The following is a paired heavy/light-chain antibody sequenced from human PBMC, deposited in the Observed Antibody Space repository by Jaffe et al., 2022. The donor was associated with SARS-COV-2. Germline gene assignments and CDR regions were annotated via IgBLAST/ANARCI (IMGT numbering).Heavy chain of an antibody. CDR2: IKSKTDEGAT. Sequence: EVQLVESGGNLEEPGGSLRLSCEASGFTFINAWMTWVRQPPGKGLEWVGRIKSKTDEGATDYAEPVKGRFTISRDDSKNALYLQMNSLKIEDTAVYYCTTGPLIYDYVWGTYRQDAFDIWGQGTVVTVSS. J-gene: IGHJ3*02. CDR3: TTGPLIYDYVWGTYRQDAFDI. CDR1: GFTFINAW. D-gene: IGHD3-16*02. V-gene: IGHV3-15*01.
Light chain of an antibody. Sequence: EIELTQSPGTLSLSPGERAILSCRASQSVSSNYLAWYQQKPGQAPRLLISGASSRATGVPDRFSGSGSGTDFTLTISRLVPEDSAVYYCQQYGSSLTFGGGTKVEIK. CDR2: GAS. CDR1: QSVSSNY. V-gene: IGKV3-20*01. J-gene: IGKJ4*01. CDR3: QQYGSSLT.